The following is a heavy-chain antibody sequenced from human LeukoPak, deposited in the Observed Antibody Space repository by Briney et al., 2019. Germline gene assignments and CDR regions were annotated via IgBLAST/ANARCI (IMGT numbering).Heavy chain of an antibody. J-gene: IGHJ4*02. CDR3: VYGRYSSGWDDPLIDY. CDR2: ISYDGSNK. V-gene: IGHV3-30-3*01. Sequence: PGGSLRLSCAASGFTFSSYALHRVRQAPAKGLEWVGVISYDGSNKYYADSVKGRFTISRDNSKNTLYLQMNSLRAEDTAVYYCVYGRYSSGWDDPLIDYWGQGTLVTVSS. CDR1: GFTFSSYA. D-gene: IGHD6-19*01.